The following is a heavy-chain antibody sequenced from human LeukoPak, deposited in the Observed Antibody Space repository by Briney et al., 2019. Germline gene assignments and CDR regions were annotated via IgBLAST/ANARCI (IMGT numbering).Heavy chain of an antibody. CDR2: ISGSGGST. CDR1: GFTFSSYA. CDR3: AKDESPKVVVIMTDAFDI. J-gene: IGHJ3*02. V-gene: IGHV3-23*01. Sequence: GGSLRLSCAASGFTFSSYAMSWVRQAPGKGLEWVSAISGSGGSTYYADSVKGRFTISRDNSKNTLYLQMNSLRAEDTAVYYCAKDESPKVVVIMTDAFDIWGQGTMVTVSS. D-gene: IGHD3-22*01.